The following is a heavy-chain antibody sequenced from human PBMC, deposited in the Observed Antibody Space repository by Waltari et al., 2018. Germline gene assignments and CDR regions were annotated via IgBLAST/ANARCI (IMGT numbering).Heavy chain of an antibody. D-gene: IGHD3-22*01. CDR3: ARHLYSIDYLELGN. CDR1: GFNFNIYG. Sequence: QVFLVESGGGVFQPGESVRLSCVSSGFNFNIYGMHWVRQAPGKGLEWVAFTRFDGINKHYADSVKGRFTIFRDNVRNTLYLQMNSLRAEDTAIYYCARHLYSIDYLELGNWGQGTLVTVSS. V-gene: IGHV3-30*02. J-gene: IGHJ4*02. CDR2: TRFDGINK.